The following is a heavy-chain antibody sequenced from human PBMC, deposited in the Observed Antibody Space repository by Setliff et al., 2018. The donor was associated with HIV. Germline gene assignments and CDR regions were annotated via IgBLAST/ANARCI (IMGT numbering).Heavy chain of an antibody. CDR3: ARSSIAARAPQRLRYYYGMDV. V-gene: IGHV4-34*01. D-gene: IGHD6-6*01. CDR1: GGSFSGYY. Sequence: SETLSLTCAVYGGSFSGYYWSWIRQPPGKGLEWIGEINHSGSTNYNPSLKSRVTISVDTSKNQFSLKLSSVTATDTAVYYCARSSIAARAPQRLRYYYGMDVWGQGTTVTVSS. J-gene: IGHJ6*02. CDR2: INHSGST.